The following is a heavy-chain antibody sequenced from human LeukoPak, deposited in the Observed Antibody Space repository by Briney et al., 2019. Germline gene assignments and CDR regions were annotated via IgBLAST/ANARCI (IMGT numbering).Heavy chain of an antibody. V-gene: IGHV3-15*01. Sequence: GGSLRLSCAASGFTFSNAWMSWVRQAPGKGLEWVGRIKSKTDGGTTDYDAPVKGRFTISRDDSKNTLYLQMNSLKTEDTAVYYCTTQGPYDILTGFGYYFDYWGQGTLVTVSS. CDR3: TTQGPYDILTGFGYYFDY. CDR1: GFTFSNAW. CDR2: IKSKTDGGTT. D-gene: IGHD3-9*01. J-gene: IGHJ4*02.